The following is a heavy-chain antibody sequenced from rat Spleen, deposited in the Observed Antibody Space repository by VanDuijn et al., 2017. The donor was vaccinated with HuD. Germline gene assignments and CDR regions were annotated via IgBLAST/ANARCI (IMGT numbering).Heavy chain of an antibody. CDR3: TTFYYYDGTYYYPFVY. Sequence: QVQLMESGPGLVQPSETLSLTCTVSGFSLTSYNVHWVRQPTGKGLEWMGLIWTGGSTNYNSALKSRLSISRDTSKSQVFLEMNSLQTEDTAIYFCTTFYYYDGTYYYPFVYWGQGTLVTVSS. V-gene: IGHV2-45*01. CDR1: GFSLTSYN. D-gene: IGHD1-12*02. J-gene: IGHJ3*01. CDR2: IWTGGST.